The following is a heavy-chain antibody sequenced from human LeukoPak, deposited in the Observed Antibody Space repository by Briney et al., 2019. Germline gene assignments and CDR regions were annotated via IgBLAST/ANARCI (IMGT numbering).Heavy chain of an antibody. Sequence: GGSLRLSCAVSGFTFSSYSMNWVRQAPGKGLEWVSYISGSANTIYYADSVKGRFIISRDNAKNSLYLQMNSLRADDTAVYYRARDLKRFGSHDGDPFHIWGQGTVVSVSS. CDR2: ISGSANTI. CDR1: GFTFSSYS. V-gene: IGHV3-48*04. D-gene: IGHD3-16*01. CDR3: ARDLKRFGSHDGDPFHI. J-gene: IGHJ3*02.